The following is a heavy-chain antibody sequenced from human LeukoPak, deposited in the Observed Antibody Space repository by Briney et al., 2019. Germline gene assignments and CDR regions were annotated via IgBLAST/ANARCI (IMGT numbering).Heavy chain of an antibody. J-gene: IGHJ4*02. CDR1: GDSVSSNSAA. Sequence: SQTLSLTCAISGDSVSSNSAAWNWIRQSPSRGLEWLGRTYYRSKWYNDYAVSVKSRITINPDTSKNQFSLKLSSVTAADTAVYYCAVQSGAFSWYVYYWGQGTLVTVSS. CDR3: AVQSGAFSWYVYY. V-gene: IGHV6-1*01. D-gene: IGHD6-13*01. CDR2: TYYRSKWYN.